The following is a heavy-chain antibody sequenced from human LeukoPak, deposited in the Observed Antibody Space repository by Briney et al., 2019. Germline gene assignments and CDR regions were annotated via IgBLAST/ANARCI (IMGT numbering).Heavy chain of an antibody. Sequence: PGGSLRLSCVASGCTFSSHWMSWVRQAPGKGLEWVANIKQDGSEKKYVDSVKGRLTISRDNAKNSLYLQMNSLRAEDTAVYYCVRDSLVGYGHRYFDCWGQGTLATVSS. V-gene: IGHV3-7*01. D-gene: IGHD5-18*01. J-gene: IGHJ4*02. CDR3: VRDSLVGYGHRYFDC. CDR2: IKQDGSEK. CDR1: GCTFSSHW.